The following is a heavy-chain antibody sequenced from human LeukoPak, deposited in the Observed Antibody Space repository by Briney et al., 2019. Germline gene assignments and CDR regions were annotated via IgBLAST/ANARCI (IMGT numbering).Heavy chain of an antibody. V-gene: IGHV3-11*04. CDR2: ISSSSSTI. CDR1: GFTFSDYY. D-gene: IGHD4-11*01. Sequence: GGSLRLSCAASGFTFSDYYMSWIRQAPGKGLEWVSYISSSSSTIYYADSVKGRFTISRDNAKNSLYLQMNSLRAEDTAVYYCARASLTTVTTYMDYWGQGTLVTVSS. CDR3: ARASLTTVTTYMDY. J-gene: IGHJ4*02.